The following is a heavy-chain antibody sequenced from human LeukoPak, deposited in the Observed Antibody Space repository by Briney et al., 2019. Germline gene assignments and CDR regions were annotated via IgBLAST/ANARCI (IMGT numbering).Heavy chain of an antibody. J-gene: IGHJ4*02. CDR1: GGSISSYY. CDR3: ARGGYYDSSGYSYYFDY. CDR2: IYTSGST. Sequence: PSETLFLTCTVSGGSISSYYWSWIRQPAGKGLEWIGRIYTSGSTNYNPSLKSRVTMSVDTSKNQFSLKLSSVTAADTAVYYCARGGYYDSSGYSYYFDYWGQGTLVTVSS. V-gene: IGHV4-4*07. D-gene: IGHD3-22*01.